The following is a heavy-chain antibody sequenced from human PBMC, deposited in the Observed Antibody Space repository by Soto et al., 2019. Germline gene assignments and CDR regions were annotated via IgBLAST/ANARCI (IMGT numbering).Heavy chain of an antibody. CDR1: GFTFSTYA. J-gene: IGHJ4*02. CDR2: ISGSGDST. D-gene: IGHD7-27*01. V-gene: IGHV3-23*01. CDR3: AKAWGIDY. Sequence: GGSLRLSCAASGFTFSTYAMNWVRQAPGKGLEWVSGISGSGDSTYYADSVKGRFTVSRDNSKNTLYLQMNSLRVEDTAIYYCAKAWGIDYWGQGTLVTVSS.